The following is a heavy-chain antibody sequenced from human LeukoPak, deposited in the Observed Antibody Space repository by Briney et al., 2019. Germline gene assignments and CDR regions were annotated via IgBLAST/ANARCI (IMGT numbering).Heavy chain of an antibody. J-gene: IGHJ4*02. D-gene: IGHD3-22*01. V-gene: IGHV1-69*13. Sequence: GASVKVSCKASEGTFSSYTLSWVRQAPGQGLEWMGGIIPMFATANYAQKFQGRVTITADESTSTAYMELSSLKSEDTAVYYCARDPWTYYYDSSSYRSLPQPFDYWGQGTLVTVSS. CDR1: EGTFSSYT. CDR2: IIPMFATA. CDR3: ARDPWTYYYDSSSYRSLPQPFDY.